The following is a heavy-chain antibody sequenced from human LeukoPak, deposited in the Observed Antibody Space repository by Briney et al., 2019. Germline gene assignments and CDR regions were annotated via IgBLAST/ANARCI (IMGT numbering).Heavy chain of an antibody. J-gene: IGHJ5*02. CDR3: ARVGILRFPSNWFDP. CDR1: GASISSYY. D-gene: IGHD3-3*01. Sequence: SETLSLTCTVSGASISSYYWSWIRQPPGKGLEWIAYIYYSGSTRYNPSLKSRVTISVDTSKNQFSLKLSSVTAADTAVYYCARVGILRFPSNWFDPWGQGTLVTVSS. V-gene: IGHV4-59*01. CDR2: IYYSGST.